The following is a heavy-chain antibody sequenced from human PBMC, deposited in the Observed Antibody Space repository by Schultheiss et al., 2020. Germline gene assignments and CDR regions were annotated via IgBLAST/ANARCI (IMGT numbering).Heavy chain of an antibody. CDR1: GFTFSSYA. D-gene: IGHD4-17*01. Sequence: GASLRLSCAASGFTFSSYAMHWVRQAPGKGLEWVAVISYDGSNKYYADSVKGRFTISRDNSKNTLYLQMNSLRAEDTAVYYCARNSHYGDQRRGVVYWGQGTLVTVSS. V-gene: IGHV3-30-3*01. CDR3: ARNSHYGDQRRGVVY. CDR2: ISYDGSNK. J-gene: IGHJ4*02.